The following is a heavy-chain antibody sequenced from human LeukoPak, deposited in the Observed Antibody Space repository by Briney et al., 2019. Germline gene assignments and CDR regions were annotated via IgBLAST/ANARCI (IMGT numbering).Heavy chain of an antibody. Sequence: PGGSLRLSCAASGFTFRSYAMSWVRQAPGKGLEWVSAISGSGGSTYYTDSVKGRFTISRDNAQNSLYLQMSSLRADDSAIYYCVGWASDNRWGQGTLVTVST. CDR1: GFTFRSYA. CDR3: VGWASDNR. D-gene: IGHD2/OR15-2a*01. J-gene: IGHJ1*01. V-gene: IGHV3-23*01. CDR2: ISGSGGST.